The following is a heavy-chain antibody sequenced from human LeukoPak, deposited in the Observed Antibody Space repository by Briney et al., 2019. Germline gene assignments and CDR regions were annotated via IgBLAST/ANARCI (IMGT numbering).Heavy chain of an antibody. CDR3: ARTPPGGSGWYYFDY. V-gene: IGHV3-23*01. J-gene: IGHJ4*02. CDR2: ISVTITKT. D-gene: IGHD6-19*01. Sequence: GSLRLSCTASGFTFSSYAMSWVRQAPGKGLEWVSAISVTITKTYYADSVKGRFTISRANSKNTLYLQMNSLRAEDTAVYYCARTPPGGSGWYYFDYWGQGTLVTVSS. CDR1: GFTFSSYA.